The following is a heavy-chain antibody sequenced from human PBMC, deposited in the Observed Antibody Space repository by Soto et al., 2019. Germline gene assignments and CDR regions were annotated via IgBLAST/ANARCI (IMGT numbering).Heavy chain of an antibody. V-gene: IGHV1-8*01. CDR2: TNPNSGHT. CDR1: GYAFTTYN. CDR3: TRGHNWFDP. Sequence: QVQLVQSGAEVKKPGASVKVSCKASGYAFTTYNINCVRQAPGQGLEWMGWTNPNSGHTGYAQKFQGRITMTRDTSISTAYMELSSLRSEDTAIYYCTRGHNWFDPWCQGTLVTVSS. J-gene: IGHJ5*02.